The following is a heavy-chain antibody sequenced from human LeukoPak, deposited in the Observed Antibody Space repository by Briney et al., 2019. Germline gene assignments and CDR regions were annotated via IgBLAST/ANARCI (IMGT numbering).Heavy chain of an antibody. V-gene: IGHV3-15*01. D-gene: IGHD3-22*01. CDR1: GFTFSNAW. Sequence: GGSLRLSCAASGFTFSNAWMSWVRQAPGRGLEWVGRIKSKTDGGTTDYAAPVKGRFTISRDDSKNTLYLQMNSLKTEDTAVYYCTTDLIVVVIRVDAFDIWGQGTMVTVSS. CDR2: IKSKTDGGTT. J-gene: IGHJ3*02. CDR3: TTDLIVVVIRVDAFDI.